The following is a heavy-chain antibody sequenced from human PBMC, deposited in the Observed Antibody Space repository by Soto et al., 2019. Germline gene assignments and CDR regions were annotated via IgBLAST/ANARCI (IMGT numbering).Heavy chain of an antibody. Sequence: ASVKVSCKASGYTFTSYGISWVRQAPGQGLEWMGWISAYNGNTNYAQKLQGRVTMTTDTSTSTAYMELRSLGSDDTAVYYCARDDSTFSGSYYGFDYWGQGTLVTVSS. CDR2: ISAYNGNT. CDR3: ARDDSTFSGSYYGFDY. J-gene: IGHJ4*02. D-gene: IGHD1-26*01. V-gene: IGHV1-18*01. CDR1: GYTFTSYG.